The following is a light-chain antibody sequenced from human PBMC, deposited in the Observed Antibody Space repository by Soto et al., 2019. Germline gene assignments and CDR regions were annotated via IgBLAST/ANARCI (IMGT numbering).Light chain of an antibody. CDR1: SSDINGYNY. CDR2: DVS. Sequence: QSVLTQPASVSGSPGQSITISCTGTSSDINGYNYVSWYQHHPGKAPKLINYDVSNRPSGVSFRFSGSMSDNTASLTISFLFPDYEADCHCSSYTTSNTRQIVFGTGTKVTVL. J-gene: IGLJ1*01. CDR3: SSYTTSNTRQIV. V-gene: IGLV2-14*03.